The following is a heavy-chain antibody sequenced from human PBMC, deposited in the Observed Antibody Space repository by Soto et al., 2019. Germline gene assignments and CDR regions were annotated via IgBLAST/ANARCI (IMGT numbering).Heavy chain of an antibody. D-gene: IGHD2-2*01. CDR1: GYSFTSYW. CDR2: IDPSDSHI. Sequence: PGESLKISCKGSGYSFTSYWISWVRQMPGEGLEWMGRIDPSDSHINYGPSFEGHVTISADKSISTAYLQWSSLEASDTAKYYCARHFYQKGDFDFWGQGTLVTVSS. CDR3: ARHFYQKGDFDF. J-gene: IGHJ4*02. V-gene: IGHV5-10-1*01.